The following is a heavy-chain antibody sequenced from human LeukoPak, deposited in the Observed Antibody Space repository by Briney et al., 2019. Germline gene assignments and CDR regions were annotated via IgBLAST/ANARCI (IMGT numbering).Heavy chain of an antibody. D-gene: IGHD2-2*01. J-gene: IGHJ4*02. CDR3: AKGYCSSTSCPTDY. CDR2: ISGSGGST. V-gene: IGHV3-23*01. CDR1: GFTFSSYA. Sequence: GGSLRLSCAASGFTFSSYAMSWVRQAPGKGLEWVSAISGSGGSTYYADSVKGRFTISRDNSKNTLYLQMNSLRAEDTAVYYCAKGYCSSTSCPTDYWGQGTLVTVSS.